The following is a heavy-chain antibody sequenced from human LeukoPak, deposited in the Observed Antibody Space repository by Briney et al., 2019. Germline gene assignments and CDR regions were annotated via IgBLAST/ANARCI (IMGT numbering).Heavy chain of an antibody. V-gene: IGHV4-59*08. CDR1: GGSISSYY. Sequence: PSETLSLTCTVSGGSISSYYWSWIRQPPGKGLEWIGYIYYSGSTNYNPSLKSRVTISVDTSKNQFSLRLSSVTAADTAVYYCARHYGSGSYGWFDPWGQGTLVTVSS. D-gene: IGHD3-10*01. CDR3: ARHYGSGSYGWFDP. J-gene: IGHJ5*02. CDR2: IYYSGST.